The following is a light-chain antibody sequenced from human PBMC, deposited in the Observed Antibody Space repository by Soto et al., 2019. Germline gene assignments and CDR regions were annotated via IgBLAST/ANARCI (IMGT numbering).Light chain of an antibody. V-gene: IGLV2-14*01. CDR3: SSYTSRVV. CDR1: SSDVGGYNY. Sequence: ALTQPASVSGSPGQSITISCTGTSSDVGGYNYVSWYQQHPGKAPKLMIYEVSNRPSGVSNRFSGSKSGNTASLTISGLQAEDEADYYCSSYTSRVVFGGGTKVTVL. J-gene: IGLJ2*01. CDR2: EVS.